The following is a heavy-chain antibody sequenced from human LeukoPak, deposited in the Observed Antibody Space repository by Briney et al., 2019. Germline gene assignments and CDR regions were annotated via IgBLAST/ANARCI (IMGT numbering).Heavy chain of an antibody. CDR3: ARGSSYYYYMDV. CDR1: GGSLSGYY. CDR2: INHSGST. J-gene: IGHJ6*03. Sequence: SETLSLTCAVYGGSLSGYYWSWIRQPPGKGLEWIGEINHSGSTNYNPSLKSRVTISVDTSKNQFSLKLSSVTGADTAVYYCARGSSYYYYMDVWGKGTTVTVSS. V-gene: IGHV4-34*01.